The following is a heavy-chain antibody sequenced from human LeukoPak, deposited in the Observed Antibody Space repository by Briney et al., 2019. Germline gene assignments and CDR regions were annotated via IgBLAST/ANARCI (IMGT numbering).Heavy chain of an antibody. J-gene: IGHJ3*02. Sequence: RGESLKISCKGSGYSFTSYWIGWVRQMPGKGLEWMGIIYCGDSDTRYSPSFQGQVTFSADKSISIAYVQWNSLKASDTAMYYCARWVTADRGKKDAFDIWGQGTMVTVSS. V-gene: IGHV5-51*01. CDR1: GYSFTSYW. CDR2: IYCGDSDT. CDR3: ARWVTADRGKKDAFDI. D-gene: IGHD2-21*02.